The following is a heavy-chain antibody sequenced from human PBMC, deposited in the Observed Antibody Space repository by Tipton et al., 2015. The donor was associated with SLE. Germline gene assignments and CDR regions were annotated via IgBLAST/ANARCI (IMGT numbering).Heavy chain of an antibody. CDR2: IYYSGST. Sequence: TLSLTCTVSDDSISSSSYYWGWIRQPPGKGLEWIGNIYYSGSTYHNPSLKSRVTISVDTSKNQFSLKLSSVTAADTAVYYCARQPAAFDIWGQGTRVTVSS. CDR3: ARQPAAFDI. V-gene: IGHV4-39*01. J-gene: IGHJ3*02. CDR1: DDSISSSSYY.